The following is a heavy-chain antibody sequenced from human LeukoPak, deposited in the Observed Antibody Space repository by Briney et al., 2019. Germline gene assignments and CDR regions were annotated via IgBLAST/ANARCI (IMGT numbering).Heavy chain of an antibody. V-gene: IGHV1-8*02. J-gene: IGHJ4*02. Sequence: ASVKVSCKASGYTFTGYYVHWVRQAPGQGLEWMGWMNPNSGNTGYAQKFQGRVTMTRNTSISTAYMELSSLRSEDTAVYYCARKNYYFDYWGQGTLVTVSS. CDR1: GYTFTGYY. CDR3: ARKNYYFDY. CDR2: MNPNSGNT.